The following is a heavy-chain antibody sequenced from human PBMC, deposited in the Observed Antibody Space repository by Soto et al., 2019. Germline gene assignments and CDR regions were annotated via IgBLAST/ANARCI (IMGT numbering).Heavy chain of an antibody. CDR2: IYSGGST. CDR1: GFTVRDNY. Sequence: GSLRLSCRASGFTVRDNYVSWVRQAPGKGLEWLAVIYSGGSTYYADSVKGRFTISRDDYKNTLYLQMNSLRADDTAIYYCARGERDDILTGYRILFFDFWGQGTLVTVSS. D-gene: IGHD3-9*01. J-gene: IGHJ4*02. V-gene: IGHV3-66*01. CDR3: ARGERDDILTGYRILFFDF.